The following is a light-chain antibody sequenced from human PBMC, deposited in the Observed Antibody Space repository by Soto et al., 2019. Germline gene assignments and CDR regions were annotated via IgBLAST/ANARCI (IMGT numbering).Light chain of an antibody. CDR3: AAWYDSLNGVV. CDR1: SSNIGGNT. CDR2: SNN. Sequence: QSVLTQPPSTSGTPGQRVTISCSGSSSNIGGNTVNWYQQLPGTAPKPLIYSNNLRPSEVPGRFSGSKSGTSASLAISGLQSEDEADYYCAAWYDSLNGVVFGGGTKLTVL. V-gene: IGLV1-44*01. J-gene: IGLJ2*01.